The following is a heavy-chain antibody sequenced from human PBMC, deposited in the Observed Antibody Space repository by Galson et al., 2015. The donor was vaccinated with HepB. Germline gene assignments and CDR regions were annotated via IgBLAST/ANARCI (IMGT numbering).Heavy chain of an antibody. D-gene: IGHD6-19*01. CDR3: ARSSGWYGEIDY. CDR1: GYTFTSYA. CDR2: INAGNGNT. J-gene: IGHJ4*02. Sequence: SVKVSCKASGYTFTSYAMHWVRQAPGQRLEWMGWINAGNGNTKYSQKFQGRVTITRDTYASTAYMELSSLRSEDTAVYYCARSSGWYGEIDYWGQGTLVTVSS. V-gene: IGHV1-3*01.